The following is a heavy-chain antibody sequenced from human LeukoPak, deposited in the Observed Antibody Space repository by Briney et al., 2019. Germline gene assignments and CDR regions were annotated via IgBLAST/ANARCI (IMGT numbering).Heavy chain of an antibody. V-gene: IGHV3-72*01. D-gene: IGHD7-27*01. J-gene: IGHJ4*02. CDR2: IRNKANRYTT. Sequence: GGSLRLSCAASGFTFSDHHMDWVRQAPGEGLEWVARIRNKANRYTTEYAASVKGRLTISRDDSENSLYLQMDSLKTEDTAVYYCARSPLGIAPFDYWGQGTLVTVSS. CDR3: ARSPLGIAPFDY. CDR1: GFTFSDHH.